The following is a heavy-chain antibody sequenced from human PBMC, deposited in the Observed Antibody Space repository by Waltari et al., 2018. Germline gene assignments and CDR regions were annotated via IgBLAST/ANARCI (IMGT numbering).Heavy chain of an antibody. CDR3: ARGRVDFAY. V-gene: IGHV3-7*01. Sequence: EVQLVESGGNLVQPGGSLRLSCAASGFAFSTYWMSWVRQAPGKGLEWVAKVKEDGSEKYYGDSVKGRFTISRDNAKNSLYLQMNSLRAEDTAVYFCARGRVDFAYWGQGTLVTVSS. CDR2: VKEDGSEK. CDR1: GFAFSTYW. J-gene: IGHJ4*02.